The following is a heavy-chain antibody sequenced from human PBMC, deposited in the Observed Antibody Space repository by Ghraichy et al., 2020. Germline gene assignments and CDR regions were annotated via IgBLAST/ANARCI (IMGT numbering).Heavy chain of an antibody. CDR2: FYTSGST. CDR3: ARTIPGSGHFDY. D-gene: IGHD1-26*01. V-gene: IGHV4-4*07. J-gene: IGHJ4*02. CDR1: GGSISSYN. Sequence: SETLSLTCTVSGGSISSYNWNWIRQPAGKGLEWIGRFYTSGSTNYNPSLKSRVTMSVDTSKNQFSLKLSSVTAADTAVYYCARTIPGSGHFDYWGQGTLVSVSS.